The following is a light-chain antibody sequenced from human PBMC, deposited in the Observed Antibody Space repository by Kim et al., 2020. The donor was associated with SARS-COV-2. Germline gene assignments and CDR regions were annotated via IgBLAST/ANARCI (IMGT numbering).Light chain of an antibody. CDR3: QQYNNWPPLT. CDR2: GAS. J-gene: IGKJ3*01. Sequence: SPGESATLSCRASQSVGRNLAWYQQKPGQAPRLLIYGASTRATGVPARFSGSGYGTEFTFTISSLQSEDFAVYYCQQYNNWPPLTFGPGTKVDIK. V-gene: IGKV3-15*01. CDR1: QSVGRN.